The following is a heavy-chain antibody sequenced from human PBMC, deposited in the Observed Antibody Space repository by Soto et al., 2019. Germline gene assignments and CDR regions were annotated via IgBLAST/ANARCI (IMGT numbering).Heavy chain of an antibody. J-gene: IGHJ6*03. CDR3: ARVSAYCSSTSCYPEPYYYYYMDV. V-gene: IGHV3-66*01. CDR1: GFTVSSNY. CDR2: IYSGGST. D-gene: IGHD2-2*01. Sequence: EVQLVESGGGLVQPGGSLRLSCAASGFTVSSNYMSWVRQAPGKGLEWVSVIYSGGSTYYADSVKGRFTISRDNSTNTLYLQMNSLRAEDTAVYYCARVSAYCSSTSCYPEPYYYYYMDVWGKGTTVTVSS.